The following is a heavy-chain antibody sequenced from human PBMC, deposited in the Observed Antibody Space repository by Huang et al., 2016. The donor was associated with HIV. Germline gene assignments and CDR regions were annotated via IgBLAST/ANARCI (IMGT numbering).Heavy chain of an antibody. Sequence: QVQLEQWGARLLKPSETLSLTCAVYGESLSDFFWSWIRQPPGKGLEWIGESNQSGRTNYNPSLKSRVTIAVDTSKKQFSLKLKSVTAADTSMYYCVRGRGSSWSLFDTWGQGSLVTVFS. CDR3: VRGRGSSWSLFDT. V-gene: IGHV4-34*02. J-gene: IGHJ4*02. CDR1: GESLSDFF. D-gene: IGHD6-13*01. CDR2: SNQSGRT.